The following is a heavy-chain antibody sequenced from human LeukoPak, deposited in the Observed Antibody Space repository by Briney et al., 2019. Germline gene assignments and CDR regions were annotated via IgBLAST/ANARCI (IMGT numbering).Heavy chain of an antibody. D-gene: IGHD1-26*01. CDR1: GYTFNRYG. Sequence: ASVKVSCKAPGYTFNRYGISWVRQATGQGLEWMGWISAYNGNTKNAQNLQGRVTMTTDTSTNTAYMELRSLRSDDTAVYYCAREYIVGATIYYFDYWGQGTLVTVSS. V-gene: IGHV1-18*01. CDR2: ISAYNGNT. J-gene: IGHJ4*02. CDR3: AREYIVGATIYYFDY.